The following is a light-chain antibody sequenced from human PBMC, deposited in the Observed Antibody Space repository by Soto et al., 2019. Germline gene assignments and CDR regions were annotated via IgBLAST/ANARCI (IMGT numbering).Light chain of an antibody. Sequence: EIVLTQSPGTLSLSPGERSTLSCISSQSVSSSYLAWYQQKPGQAPRLLIYGASTRAIDIPARFSGSGSETEFTLTINSLQAEDCAVYYCQQYYNWPRTFGQGTRLEIK. CDR2: GAS. CDR1: QSVSSSY. CDR3: QQYYNWPRT. J-gene: IGKJ5*01. V-gene: IGKV3-15*01.